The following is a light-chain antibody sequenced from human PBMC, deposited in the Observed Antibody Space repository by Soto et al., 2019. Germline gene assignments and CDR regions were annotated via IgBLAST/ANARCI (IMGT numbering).Light chain of an antibody. CDR1: QSVSDMY. J-gene: IGKJ3*01. CDR2: AS. V-gene: IGKV3-20*01. Sequence: EIVLTQSPGTLSLSPGERATLSCRASQSVSDMYLAWYQQKPGQAPRLLIYASNRATGIPDRFSGSGSGTDFTLTISRLEPEDFAVYYCQHYGTSDLFGTGTKVEIK. CDR3: QHYGTSDL.